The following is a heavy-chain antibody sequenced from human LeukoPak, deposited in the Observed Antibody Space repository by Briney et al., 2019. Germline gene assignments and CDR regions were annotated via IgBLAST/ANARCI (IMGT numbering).Heavy chain of an antibody. CDR2: MNPNSGNT. CDR3: ARGIVVPAASFDY. J-gene: IGHJ4*02. Sequence: ASVKVSCKASGYTFTSYGINWVRQATGQGLEWMGWMNPNSGNTGYAQKFQGRVTITRNTSISTAYMELSSLRSEDTAVYYCARGIVVPAASFDYWGQGTLVTVSS. CDR1: GYTFTSYG. V-gene: IGHV1-8*03. D-gene: IGHD2-2*01.